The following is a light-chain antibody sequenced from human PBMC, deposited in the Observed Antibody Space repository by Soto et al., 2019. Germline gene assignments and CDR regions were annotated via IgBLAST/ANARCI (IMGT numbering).Light chain of an antibody. J-gene: IGLJ3*02. CDR2: EVT. CDR3: SSYTTTATLR. CDR1: SSDIGGHDY. Sequence: QSALTQPASVSGSPGQSITISCTGTSSDIGGHDYVSWYQHFPGKAPKLILYEVTQRPSGISPRFSGSKSGNTASLTISGLQSEDEADYYCSSYTTTATLRFGGGTKLTVL. V-gene: IGLV2-14*01.